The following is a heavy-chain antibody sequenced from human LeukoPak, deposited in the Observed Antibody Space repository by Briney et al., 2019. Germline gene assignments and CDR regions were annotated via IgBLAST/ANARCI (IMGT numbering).Heavy chain of an antibody. CDR1: GGSISSSSYC. V-gene: IGHV4-39*07. Sequence: SETLSLTCTVSGGSISSSSYCWGWIRQPPGKGLEWIGEINHSGSTNYNPSLKSRVTISVDTSKNQFSLKLSSVTAADTAVYYCARRGGIAARPFDYWGQGTLVTVSS. CDR3: ARRGGIAARPFDY. CDR2: INHSGST. D-gene: IGHD6-6*01. J-gene: IGHJ4*02.